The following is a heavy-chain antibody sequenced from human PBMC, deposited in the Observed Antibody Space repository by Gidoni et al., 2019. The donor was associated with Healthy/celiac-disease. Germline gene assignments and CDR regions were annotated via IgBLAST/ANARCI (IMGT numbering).Heavy chain of an antibody. J-gene: IGHJ4*02. V-gene: IGHV3-13*04. CDR2: IGTAGDT. Sequence: EVQLVESGGGLVQPGGSLRLSCAASGFTFSSYDMHWVRQATGKGLEWVSAIGTAGDTYYPGSVKGRFTISRENAKNSLYLQMNSLRAGDTAVYYCARGWKHSSSWYFDYWGQGTLVTVSS. CDR1: GFTFSSYD. D-gene: IGHD6-13*01. CDR3: ARGWKHSSSWYFDY.